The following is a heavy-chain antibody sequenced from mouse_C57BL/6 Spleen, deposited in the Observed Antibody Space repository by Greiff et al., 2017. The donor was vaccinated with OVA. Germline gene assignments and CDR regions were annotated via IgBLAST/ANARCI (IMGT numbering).Heavy chain of an antibody. CDR3: ARGDYYGNYEYYCDY. J-gene: IGHJ2*01. V-gene: IGHV1-52*01. CDR1: GYTFTSYW. CDR2: IDPSDSET. D-gene: IGHD2-1*01. Sequence: QVQLQQPGAELVRPGSSVKLFCKASGYTFTSYWMHWVKQRTIQDLEWIGNIDPSDSETLYNQKCKDKATLTVDKSSSPAYMQLSSLTSEDSAVYYCARGDYYGNYEYYCDYWGQGTTLTVSS.